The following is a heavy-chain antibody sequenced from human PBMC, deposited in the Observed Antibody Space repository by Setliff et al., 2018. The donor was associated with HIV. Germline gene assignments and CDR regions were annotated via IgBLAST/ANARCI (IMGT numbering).Heavy chain of an antibody. CDR1: GYPFIDHY. CDR2: INPKSGAT. CDR3: ARIPKVASRYQYFFDF. J-gene: IGHJ4*02. Sequence: ASVKVSCKASGYPFIDHYIHWVRQAPGQEFEWMGWINPKSGATNYREKFQGRVSLTRDTSVRTVYMELNSLRSDDTAIYYCARIPKVASRYQYFFDFWGQGTLVTVSS. V-gene: IGHV1-2*02. D-gene: IGHD5-12*01.